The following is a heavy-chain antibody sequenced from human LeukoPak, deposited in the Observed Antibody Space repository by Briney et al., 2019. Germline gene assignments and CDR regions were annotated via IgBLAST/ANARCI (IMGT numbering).Heavy chain of an antibody. CDR2: INPSGGST. J-gene: IGHJ4*02. V-gene: IGHV1-46*01. Sequence: ASVKVSCKASGYTFTSYYIDWVRQAPGQGLEWMGVINPSGGSTRYARKFQGKVTMTGDTSTRTVYMELSSLTSADTAVYYCARGTTDGYWGQGTPVTVSS. D-gene: IGHD5-24*01. CDR3: ARGTTDGY. CDR1: GYTFTSYY.